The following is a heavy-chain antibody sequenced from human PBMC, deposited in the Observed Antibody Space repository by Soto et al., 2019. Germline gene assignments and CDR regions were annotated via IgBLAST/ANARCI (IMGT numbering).Heavy chain of an antibody. CDR2: ISSSSSYI. V-gene: IGHV3-21*01. D-gene: IGHD3-22*01. CDR3: ARDQYSTVSGYYYNYYYYGMDV. J-gene: IGHJ6*02. Sequence: PGGSLRLSCAASGFTFSSYSMNWVRQAPGKGLEWVSSISSSSSYIYYADSVKGRFTISRDNAKNSLYLQMNSLRAEDTAVYYCARDQYSTVSGYYYNYYYYGMDVWGQGTTVTVSS. CDR1: GFTFSSYS.